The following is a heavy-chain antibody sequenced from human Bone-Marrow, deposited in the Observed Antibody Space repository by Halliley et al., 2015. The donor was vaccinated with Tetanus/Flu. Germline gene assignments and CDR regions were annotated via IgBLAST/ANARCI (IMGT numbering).Heavy chain of an antibody. J-gene: IGHJ6*02. CDR3: ARHGDDSGSYLYYFYGMDV. V-gene: IGHV5-51*01. CDR1: GYTFTNYW. Sequence: QLVQSGAEVKKPGESLKISCKASGYTFTNYWIDWVRQMPGKGLEWMGIIYPGDSDARYSPSLEGQITISADNSIGTAYLQLHSLKAPATAMYYCARHGDDSGSYLYYFYGMDVWGQGTTVTVSS. D-gene: IGHD1-26*01. CDR2: IYPGDSDA.